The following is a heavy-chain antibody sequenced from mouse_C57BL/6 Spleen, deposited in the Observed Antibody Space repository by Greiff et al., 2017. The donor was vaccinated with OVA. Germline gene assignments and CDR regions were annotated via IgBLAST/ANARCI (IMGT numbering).Heavy chain of an antibody. J-gene: IGHJ1*03. Sequence: QVQLQQSGPELVKPGASVKISCKASGYAFSSSWMNWVKQRPGKGLEWIGRIYPGDGDTNYNGKFKGKATLTADKSSSTAYMQLSSLTSEDSAVYFCARTMYYYGSSYVGYFDGWGTGTTVTVSS. CDR1: GYAFSSSW. CDR2: IYPGDGDT. D-gene: IGHD1-1*01. V-gene: IGHV1-82*01. CDR3: ARTMYYYGSSYVGYFDG.